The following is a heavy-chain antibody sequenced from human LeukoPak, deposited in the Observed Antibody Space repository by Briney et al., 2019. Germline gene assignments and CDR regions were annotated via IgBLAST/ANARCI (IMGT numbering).Heavy chain of an antibody. J-gene: IGHJ5*02. Sequence: SVKVSCKASGGTFSSYAISWVRQAPGQGLEWMGGIIPIFGTANCAQKFQGRVTITADESTSTAYMELSSLRSEDTAVYYCAGLSRGLELLDPWGQGTLVTVSS. V-gene: IGHV1-69*13. CDR2: IIPIFGTA. D-gene: IGHD1-7*01. CDR1: GGTFSSYA. CDR3: AGLSRGLELLDP.